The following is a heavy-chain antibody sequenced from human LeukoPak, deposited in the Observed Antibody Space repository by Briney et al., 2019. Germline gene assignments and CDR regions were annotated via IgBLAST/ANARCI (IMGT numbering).Heavy chain of an antibody. J-gene: IGHJ5*02. D-gene: IGHD1-1*01. CDR1: GYTFTRYG. CDR2: ISTYNGKT. CDR3: ARDFNNFSYGTWFDP. Sequence: ASVKVSCKASGYTFTRYGITWVRQAPGQGLEWMGWISTYNGKTNYAQKVQDRVTMTTDTSTSTVYMELRSLRSDDTALYFCARDFNNFSYGTWFDPWGQGTLVTVSS. V-gene: IGHV1-18*01.